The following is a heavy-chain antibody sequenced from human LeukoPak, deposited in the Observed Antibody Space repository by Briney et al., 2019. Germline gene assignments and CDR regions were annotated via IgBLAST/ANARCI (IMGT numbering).Heavy chain of an antibody. J-gene: IGHJ4*02. CDR2: ISSSGSTI. CDR1: GFTFSSYE. CDR3: GSMAAAGTFDY. Sequence: GGSLRLSCAASGFTFSSYEMNWVRQAPGKGLEWVSYISSSGSTIYYADSVKGRFTISRDNAKNSLYPQMNSLRAEDTAVYYCGSMAAAGTFDYWGQGTLVTVSS. V-gene: IGHV3-48*03. D-gene: IGHD6-13*01.